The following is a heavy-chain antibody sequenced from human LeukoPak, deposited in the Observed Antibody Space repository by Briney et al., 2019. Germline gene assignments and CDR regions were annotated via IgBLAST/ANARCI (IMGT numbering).Heavy chain of an antibody. CDR1: GGSVRTYY. CDR3: ARHVRYSYGYYDY. CDR2: IYYSGSP. D-gene: IGHD5-18*01. J-gene: IGHJ4*02. Sequence: SETLSLTCTVSGGSVRTYYWSWIRQPPGRGLEWRGYIYYSGSPNYNPSLKSRVTMSLDTSKNQFSLKLSSVTAADTAVYYCARHVRYSYGYYDYWGQGALVTVSS. V-gene: IGHV4-59*08.